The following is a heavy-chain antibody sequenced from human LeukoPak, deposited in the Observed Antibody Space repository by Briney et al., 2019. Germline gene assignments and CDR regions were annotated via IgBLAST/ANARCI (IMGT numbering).Heavy chain of an antibody. D-gene: IGHD6-13*01. CDR1: GGSFSGYY. J-gene: IGHJ6*03. Sequence: SETLSLTCAVYGGSFSGYYWSWIRQPPGKGLEWIGEINHSGSTNYNPSLKSRVTISVDTSKNQFSLKLSSVTAADTAVYYCARACPYSSSWWVYYYYMDVWGKGTTVTVSS. V-gene: IGHV4-34*01. CDR2: INHSGST. CDR3: ARACPYSSSWWVYYYYMDV.